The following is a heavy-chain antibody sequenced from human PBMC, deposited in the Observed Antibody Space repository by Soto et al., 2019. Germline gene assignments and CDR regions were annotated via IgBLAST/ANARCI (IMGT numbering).Heavy chain of an antibody. CDR3: ARGELY. V-gene: IGHV3-49*03. CDR2: IRGNAYGGTA. D-gene: IGHD1-26*01. Sequence: EVQLVESGGGLVQPGRSLRLSCAASGFTFGDALMTWFRQAPGKGLEWVGFIRGNAYGGTAEYAASVQGSFTISRDDSKSIAYLQMTSLKIDDTAVYYCARGELYWGQGTLVTVSS. J-gene: IGHJ4*02. CDR1: GFTFGDAL.